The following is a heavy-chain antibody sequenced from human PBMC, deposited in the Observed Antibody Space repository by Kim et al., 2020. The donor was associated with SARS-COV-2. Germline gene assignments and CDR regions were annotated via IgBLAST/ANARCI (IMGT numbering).Heavy chain of an antibody. V-gene: IGHV3-74*01. J-gene: IGHJ4*02. CDR1: GFTFSSYW. CDR2: INGDGRST. CDR3: ALAVASSNNFDY. D-gene: IGHD6-19*01. Sequence: GGSLRLSCAASGFTFSSYWMHCVRQAPGKGLVWVSRINGDGRSTTYADSVKCRFAISRDNAKNTLYLQMNSLRVEDTAVYYCALAVASSNNFDYWGQGTLVTVSS.